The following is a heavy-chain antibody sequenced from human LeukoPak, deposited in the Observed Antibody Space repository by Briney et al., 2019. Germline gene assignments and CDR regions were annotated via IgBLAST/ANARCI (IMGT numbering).Heavy chain of an antibody. Sequence: GGSLRLSCAASGFTFSSYWMSWVRQAPGKGLEWVANIKQDGSEKYYVGSVKGRFTISRDNAKNSLYLQMNSLRAEDTAVYYCARGQTYSSSWYTPDYWGQGTLVTVSS. D-gene: IGHD6-13*01. J-gene: IGHJ4*02. V-gene: IGHV3-7*01. CDR3: ARGQTYSSSWYTPDY. CDR2: IKQDGSEK. CDR1: GFTFSSYW.